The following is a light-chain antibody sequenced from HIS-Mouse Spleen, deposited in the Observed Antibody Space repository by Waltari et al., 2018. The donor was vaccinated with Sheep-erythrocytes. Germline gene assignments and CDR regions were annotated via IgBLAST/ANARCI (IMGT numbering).Light chain of an antibody. V-gene: IGLV2-14*01. CDR2: DVS. J-gene: IGLJ3*02. CDR1: SSDVGGYNY. CDR3: SSYTSSSTWV. Sequence: QSALTQPASVSGSPGQSVTISCTGTSSDVGGYNYVSWYQQYPGKAPKLMIYDVSKRPSGVPDRFSGSKSGNTASLTISGLQAEDEADYYCSSYTSSSTWVFGGGTKLTVL.